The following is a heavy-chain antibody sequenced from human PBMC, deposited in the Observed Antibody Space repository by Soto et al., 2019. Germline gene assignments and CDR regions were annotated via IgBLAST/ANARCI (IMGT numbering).Heavy chain of an antibody. CDR3: ARAPINPKWGVTMFDY. CDR1: GFPFTSHA. Sequence: QVHLVQSATEVKRPGASVKVSCQTSGFPFTSHAIHWVRQAPGQRPEWLGWINAGNGNTKYSQRFQGSITITRDTAASTAYMELNSLTSEDTSLFYCARAPINPKWGVTMFDYWGQGTLVTVSS. CDR2: INAGNGNT. V-gene: IGHV1-3*01. D-gene: IGHD7-27*01. J-gene: IGHJ4*02.